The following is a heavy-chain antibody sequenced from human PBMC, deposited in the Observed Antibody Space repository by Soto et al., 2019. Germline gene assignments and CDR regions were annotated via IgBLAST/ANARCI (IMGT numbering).Heavy chain of an antibody. CDR1: GGSISSYY. Sequence: SETLSLTCTVSGGSISSYYWSWIRQPPGKGLEWIGYIYYSGSTNYNPSLKSRVTISVDTSKNQFSLKLSSVTAADTAVYYCARATTGSSYFDYWGQGTVVTVSS. J-gene: IGHJ4*02. V-gene: IGHV4-59*01. CDR2: IYYSGST. CDR3: ARATTGSSYFDY. D-gene: IGHD1-1*01.